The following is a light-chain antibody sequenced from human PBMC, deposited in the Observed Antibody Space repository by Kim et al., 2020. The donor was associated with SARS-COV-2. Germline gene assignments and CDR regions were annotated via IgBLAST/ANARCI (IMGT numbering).Light chain of an antibody. V-gene: IGKV4-1*01. CDR1: QTVLYNSNNKSY. CDR2: WAS. CDR3: QQYYSTPPS. Sequence: RATLNCKSSQTVLYNSNNKSYLAWYQQKPGQAPKLLIYWASIRESGVSDRFSGSGSETDFTLTISSLQAKDVTVYYCQQYYSTPPSFGQGTKLEI. J-gene: IGKJ2*03.